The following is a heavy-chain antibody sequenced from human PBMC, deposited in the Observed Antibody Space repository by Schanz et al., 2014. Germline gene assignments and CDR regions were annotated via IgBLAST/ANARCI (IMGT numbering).Heavy chain of an antibody. J-gene: IGHJ4*02. D-gene: IGHD6-13*01. V-gene: IGHV1-46*03. Sequence: QVQLLQSGAEVKKPGASMKVSCKASGYTFTTYYMLWVRQAPGQGLEWMGMINPSGGSTTYAQKFQGRVTMTRDTSTSTVYMEWSSLRSEDTAVYYCARDGVDAAAGGNYWGQGTLVTVSS. CDR2: INPSGGST. CDR1: GYTFTTYY. CDR3: ARDGVDAAAGGNY.